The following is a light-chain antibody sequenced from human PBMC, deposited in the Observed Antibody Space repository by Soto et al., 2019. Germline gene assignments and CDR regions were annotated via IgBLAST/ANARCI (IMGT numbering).Light chain of an antibody. V-gene: IGKV3-20*01. CDR2: AAS. Sequence: EIVLTQSPGTLSLSPGDRATLSCRASHSINTSFLAWFQQKPGQAPRLLIYAASTRATGIPDRFGGSASETDFTLTINRLEPEDSAVYYCQQYASAPFSLGPGTRWIS. CDR3: QQYASAPFS. J-gene: IGKJ3*01. CDR1: HSINTSF.